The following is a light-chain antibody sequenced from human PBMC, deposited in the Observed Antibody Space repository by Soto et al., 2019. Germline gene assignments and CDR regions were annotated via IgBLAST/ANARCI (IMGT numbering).Light chain of an antibody. CDR3: QQLNTYPVT. J-gene: IGKJ4*01. Sequence: IPLTQSPSSLSASVGDSVTITCRASQGISRYLSWYQQEPGRAPKLLISAASTLQSGVPARFSGSGSGTDFTLSITSLQPEDFATYYCQQLNTYPVTFGGGTKVDIK. CDR1: QGISRY. V-gene: IGKV1-9*01. CDR2: AAS.